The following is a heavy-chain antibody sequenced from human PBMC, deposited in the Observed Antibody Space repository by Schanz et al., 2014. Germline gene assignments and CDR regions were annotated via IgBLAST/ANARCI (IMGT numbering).Heavy chain of an antibody. CDR2: IHGSGKT. Sequence: QVQLQESGPGLVKPSETLSLTCTVSGGSINNYYWNWIRQPAGKGLEWIGRIHGSGKTNYNPSLRSRSPMSLDTSKNRVPLTVWSPTAADTAVYYCARSRAPDPTWTFHLDSWGQGTLVTVSS. V-gene: IGHV4-4*07. D-gene: IGHD3-10*01. CDR1: GGSINNYY. J-gene: IGHJ4*02. CDR3: ARSRAPDPTWTFHLDS.